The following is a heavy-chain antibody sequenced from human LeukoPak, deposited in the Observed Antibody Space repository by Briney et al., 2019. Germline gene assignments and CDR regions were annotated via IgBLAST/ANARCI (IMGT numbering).Heavy chain of an antibody. CDR1: GFTFSSYS. CDR3: ARKGPGAAAALDY. Sequence: PGGSLRLSCAASGFTFSSYSMNWVRQAPGKGLEWVSSISSSSSYIYYADSVKGRFTISRDNAKNSLYLQMNSLRAEDTAVYYCARKGPGAAAALDYWGQGTLVTVSS. D-gene: IGHD6-25*01. J-gene: IGHJ4*02. V-gene: IGHV3-21*01. CDR2: ISSSSSYI.